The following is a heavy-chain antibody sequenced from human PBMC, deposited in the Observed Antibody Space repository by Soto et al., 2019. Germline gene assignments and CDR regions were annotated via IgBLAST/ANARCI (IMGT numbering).Heavy chain of an antibody. Sequence: EVQLVESGGGLVQPGGSLRLSCAVSGFTVSTNYMSWVRQAPGTGLECVSIIYSDGSTYYADSVKGRFTTSRDSAKNTLYLQMDNLRADDTAVYHCARDSSYYGSGRGVLDYWGQGTLVIVSS. CDR1: GFTVSTNY. J-gene: IGHJ4*02. CDR3: ARDSSYYGSGRGVLDY. V-gene: IGHV3-66*01. D-gene: IGHD3-10*01. CDR2: IYSDGST.